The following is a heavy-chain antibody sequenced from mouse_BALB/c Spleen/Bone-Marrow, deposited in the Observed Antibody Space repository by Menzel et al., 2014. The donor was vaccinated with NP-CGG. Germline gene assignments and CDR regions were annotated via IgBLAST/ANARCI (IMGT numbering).Heavy chain of an antibody. CDR2: INPSNGGT. D-gene: IGHD1-1*01. J-gene: IGHJ1*01. V-gene: IGHV1S81*02. CDR3: TRSNYGYWFFDV. Sequence: QVQLQQSGAELAKPGASVKLSCKASGYTFTSYYMYWVKQRPGQGLEWIGEINPSNGGTNFNEKFKSKATLTVDKSSNTAYVQLSSLTSEDSAVYHCTRSNYGYWFFDVWGAGTTVTVSS. CDR1: GYTFTSYY.